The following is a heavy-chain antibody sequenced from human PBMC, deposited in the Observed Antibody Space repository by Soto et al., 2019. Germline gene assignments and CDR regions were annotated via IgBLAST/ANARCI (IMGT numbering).Heavy chain of an antibody. CDR1: GFTFSSYG. J-gene: IGHJ4*02. Sequence: GESLKISCAASGFTFSSYGMHWVRQAPGKGLEWVAVIWYDGSNKYYADSVKGRFTISRDNSKNTLYLQMNSLRAEDTAVYYCARSLLWFGELSNYFDYWGQGTLVTVSS. CDR3: ARSLLWFGELSNYFDY. V-gene: IGHV3-33*01. CDR2: IWYDGSNK. D-gene: IGHD3-10*01.